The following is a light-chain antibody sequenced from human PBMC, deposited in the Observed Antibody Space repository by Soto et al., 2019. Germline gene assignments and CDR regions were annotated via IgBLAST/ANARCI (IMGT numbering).Light chain of an antibody. Sequence: SYELTQPPSVSVAPGQTASISCGGNTSGSNGIHWYQQKPGQAPVLVIFDTAKRPSGIPERFSGSNSGTTATLTISRVEAGDEADYSCQVWDTTTYQGVFGGGTQLTVL. CDR1: TSGSNG. V-gene: IGLV3-21*02. J-gene: IGLJ3*02. CDR3: QVWDTTTYQGV. CDR2: DTA.